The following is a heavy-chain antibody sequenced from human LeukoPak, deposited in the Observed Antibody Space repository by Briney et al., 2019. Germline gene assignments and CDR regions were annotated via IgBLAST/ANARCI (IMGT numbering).Heavy chain of an antibody. CDR1: GFTFSSYG. CDR2: IRYDGSNK. V-gene: IGHV3-30*02. J-gene: IGHJ3*02. Sequence: GGSLSLSCAASGFTFSSYGMHWVRQAPGKGLEWVAFIRYDGSNKYYADSLKGRFTISRDNSKNTLYLQMNSLRAEDTAVYYCAKDSHYYGSGSYYKGAFDIWGQGTMVTVSS. D-gene: IGHD3-10*01. CDR3: AKDSHYYGSGSYYKGAFDI.